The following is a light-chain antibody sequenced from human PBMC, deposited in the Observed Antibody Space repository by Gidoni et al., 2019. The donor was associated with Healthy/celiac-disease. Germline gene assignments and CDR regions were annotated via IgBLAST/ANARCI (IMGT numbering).Light chain of an antibody. J-gene: IGKJ3*01. CDR3: QQYYSTPFT. V-gene: IGKV4-1*01. CDR1: QSVFYSSNNKNY. CDR2: LAS. Sequence: DIVMTQSPDSLTVSLGERATINCKSSQSVFYSSNNKNYLAWYQQKPGQPPKLLIYLASTRESGVPDRFSGSGSGTDFTLTISSLQAEDVAVYYCQQYYSTPFTFGPGTKVDIK.